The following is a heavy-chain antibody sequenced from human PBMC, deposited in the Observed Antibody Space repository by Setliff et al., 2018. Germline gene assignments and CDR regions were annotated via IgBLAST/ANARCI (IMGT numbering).Heavy chain of an antibody. CDR3: AGAFLYYYNSGNYYRYSDY. D-gene: IGHD3-10*01. CDR1: GFKFSDYF. CDR2: ISDSSRTHT. V-gene: IGHV3-11*06. J-gene: IGHJ4*02. Sequence: GGSLRLSCEASGFKFSDYFMSWIRQAPGKGLEWLSHISDSSRTHTAYADSVRGRFTISRDNAKNSVYLQMNSLRAEDTAVYYCAGAFLYYYNSGNYYRYSDYWGQGTLVTAPQ.